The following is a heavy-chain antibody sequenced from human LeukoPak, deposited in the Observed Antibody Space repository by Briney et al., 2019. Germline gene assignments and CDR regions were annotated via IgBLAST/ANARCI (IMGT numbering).Heavy chain of an antibody. CDR3: ARNALDSLFS. V-gene: IGHV1-18*01. D-gene: IGHD3-9*01. J-gene: IGHJ4*02. CDR1: GYTFTSYG. Sequence: GASVKVSCKASGYTFTSYGISWARQAPGQGLEWMGWISAYNGNTNYAQKLQGRVTMTRDTSISTAYMELSRLRSDDTAVYYCARNALDSLFSWGQGTLVTVSS. CDR2: ISAYNGNT.